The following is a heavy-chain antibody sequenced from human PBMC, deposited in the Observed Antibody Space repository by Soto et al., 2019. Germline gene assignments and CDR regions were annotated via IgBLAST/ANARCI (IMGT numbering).Heavy chain of an antibody. Sequence: SETLSLTCTVSGGSISSSSYYWGWIRQPPGKGLEWIGSIYYSGSTYYNPSLKSRVTISVDTSKNQFSLKLSSVTAADTAVDYCARETLTGTDWGQGTLVTVPS. V-gene: IGHV4-39*02. CDR2: IYYSGST. CDR3: ARETLTGTD. CDR1: GGSISSSSYY. J-gene: IGHJ4*02. D-gene: IGHD7-27*01.